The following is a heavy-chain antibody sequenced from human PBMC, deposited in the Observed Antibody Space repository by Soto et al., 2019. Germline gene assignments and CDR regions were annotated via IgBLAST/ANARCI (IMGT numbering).Heavy chain of an antibody. V-gene: IGHV1-69*06. D-gene: IGHD5-12*01. CDR2: IIPIFGTA. J-gene: IGHJ6*02. CDR3: ARDSPIVEMATIQDYYYGMDV. Sequence: ASVKVSCKASGCTFSSYAISCVRQAPGQVLEWMGGIIPIFGTANYAQKFQGRVTITADKSTSTAYMELSSLRSEDTAVYYCARDSPIVEMATIQDYYYGMDVWGQGTTVTVSS. CDR1: GCTFSSYA.